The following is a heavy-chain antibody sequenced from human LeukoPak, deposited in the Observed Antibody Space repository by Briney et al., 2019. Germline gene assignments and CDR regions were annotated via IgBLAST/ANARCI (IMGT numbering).Heavy chain of an antibody. D-gene: IGHD6-13*01. V-gene: IGHV3-23*01. CDR1: GFTFSSYA. CDR2: ISGSGGST. J-gene: IGHJ6*02. CDR3: AKDEQQLDSIYYYYGMDV. Sequence: GGSLRLSCAASGFTFSSYAMSWVRQAPGKGLEWVSAISGSGGSTYYADSVKGRFTISRDNSKNTLYLRMNSLRAEDTAVYYCAKDEQQLDSIYYYYGMDVWGQGTTVTVSS.